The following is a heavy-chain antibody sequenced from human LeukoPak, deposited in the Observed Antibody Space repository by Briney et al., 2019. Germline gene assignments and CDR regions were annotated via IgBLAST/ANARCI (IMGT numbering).Heavy chain of an antibody. V-gene: IGHV1-18*01. J-gene: IGHJ6*03. Sequence: ASVKVSCKASGYTFTSYGISWVRQAPGQGLEWMGWISAYNGNTNYAQKLQGRVTMTTDTSTSTAYMELRSLRSDDTAVYYCARGPHSGSYYYYMDVWGKGTTVTVSS. CDR1: GYTFTSYG. D-gene: IGHD1-26*01. CDR2: ISAYNGNT. CDR3: ARGPHSGSYYYYMDV.